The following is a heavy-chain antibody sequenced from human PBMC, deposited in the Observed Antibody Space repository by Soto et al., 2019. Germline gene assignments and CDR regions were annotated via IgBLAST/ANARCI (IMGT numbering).Heavy chain of an antibody. J-gene: IGHJ6*02. Sequence: ASVKVSCKASGYTFTAYNMHWVRQAPGHGLEWMGWINPNSGGTNYAQKFQGRVTMTRDTSISTAYMELSRLRSDDTAVYFCARDRIQLWLHYYYGMDVWGQGATVTVSS. D-gene: IGHD5-18*01. CDR1: GYTFTAYN. CDR3: ARDRIQLWLHYYYGMDV. V-gene: IGHV1-2*02. CDR2: INPNSGGT.